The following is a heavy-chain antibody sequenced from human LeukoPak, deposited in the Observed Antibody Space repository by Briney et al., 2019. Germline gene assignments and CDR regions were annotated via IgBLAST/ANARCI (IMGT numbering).Heavy chain of an antibody. V-gene: IGHV3-23*01. CDR2: ISNGGGST. D-gene: IGHD3-10*01. CDR3: AKGLWFGELLSGMDV. Sequence: SGGSLRLSCAASGFTFRSYAMSWVRQAPGKGLEWVSGISNGGGSTNYVDSVKGRFTISRDNSKNTLYLQMSSQRADDTAVYYCAKGLWFGELLSGMDVWGQGTTVTVSS. J-gene: IGHJ6*02. CDR1: GFTFRSYA.